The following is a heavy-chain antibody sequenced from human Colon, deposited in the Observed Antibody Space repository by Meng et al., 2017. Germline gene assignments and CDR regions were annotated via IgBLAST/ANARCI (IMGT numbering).Heavy chain of an antibody. V-gene: IGHV4-31*03. CDR1: GDSITSGGYY. Sequence: QVQLLGPGQALVKPSQTLSLTCNVSGDSITSGGYYWSWIRQHPGKGLEWIGYIDHSGTTYDNPSLKTRLTMSVDTSKNQFSLKLTSVTAADTAVYYCARVVSLVVKGNWFDSWGQGTLVTVSS. J-gene: IGHJ5*01. CDR2: IDHSGTT. CDR3: ARVVSLVVKGNWFDS. D-gene: IGHD2-15*01.